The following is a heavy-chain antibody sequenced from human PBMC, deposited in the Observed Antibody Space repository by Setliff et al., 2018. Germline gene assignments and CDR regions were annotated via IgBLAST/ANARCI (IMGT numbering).Heavy chain of an antibody. CDR1: GGSFSGYY. Sequence: SETLSLTCAVYGGSFSGYYWSWIRQPPGKGLEWIGEINHSGSTNYNPSLKSRVTISVDTSKNQFSLKLSSVTAADTAVYYCARGSSGRILTGPRHYFDYWGQGTLVTVSS. CDR3: ARGSSGRILTGPRHYFDY. V-gene: IGHV4-34*01. D-gene: IGHD3-9*01. J-gene: IGHJ4*02. CDR2: INHSGST.